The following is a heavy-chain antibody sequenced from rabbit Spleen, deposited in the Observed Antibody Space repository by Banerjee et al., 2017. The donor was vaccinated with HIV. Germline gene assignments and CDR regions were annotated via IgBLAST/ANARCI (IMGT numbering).Heavy chain of an antibody. CDR1: GFSFSNKAV. V-gene: IGHV1S45*01. J-gene: IGHJ6*01. CDR3: ARDLDAVIGWNFGW. Sequence: QEQLVESGGGLVQPEGSLTLSCTASGFSFSNKAVMCWVRQAPGKGLEWIACINAITGKAVYASWAKGRFTFSKTSSTTVTLQMTSLTAADTATYFCARDLDAVIGWNFGWWGPGTLVTVS. D-gene: IGHD4-1*01. CDR2: INAITGKA.